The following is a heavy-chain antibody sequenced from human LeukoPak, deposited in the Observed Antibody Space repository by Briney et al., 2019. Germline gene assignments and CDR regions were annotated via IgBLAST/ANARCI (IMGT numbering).Heavy chain of an antibody. Sequence: ASVKVSCKASGGNFNSYAISWVRQAPGKGLEWMGGFDPEDGETIYAQKFQGRVTMTEDTSTDTAYMELSSLRSEDTAVYYCARSPYYYDSSGYYHAEAFDYWGQGTLVTVSS. CDR1: GGNFNSYA. V-gene: IGHV1-24*01. CDR2: FDPEDGET. CDR3: ARSPYYYDSSGYYHAEAFDY. J-gene: IGHJ4*02. D-gene: IGHD3-22*01.